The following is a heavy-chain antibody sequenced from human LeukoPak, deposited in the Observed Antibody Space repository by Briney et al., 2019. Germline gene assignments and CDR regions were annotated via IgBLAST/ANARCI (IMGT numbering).Heavy chain of an antibody. V-gene: IGHV3-7*01. CDR1: GFTFSSYW. J-gene: IGHJ4*02. Sequence: GGSLRLSCAASGFTFSSYWMSWVRQAPGKGLEWVAHIKQDGSEKYYVDYVKGRFTISRDNAKNSLYLQMNSLRAEDTAVYYCARDQKYFYDSSGYGYWGQGTLVTVSS. D-gene: IGHD3-22*01. CDR2: IKQDGSEK. CDR3: ARDQKYFYDSSGYGY.